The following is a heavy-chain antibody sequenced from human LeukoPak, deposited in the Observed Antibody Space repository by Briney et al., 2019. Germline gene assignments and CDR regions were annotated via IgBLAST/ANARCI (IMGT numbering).Heavy chain of an antibody. CDR2: ISYDGSNK. J-gene: IGHJ4*02. CDR3: AGGWSGNFDY. CDR1: GFTFSSYA. Sequence: PGRSLRLSCAASGFTFSSYAMHWVRQAPGKGLEWVAVISYDGSNKYYADSVKGRFTISRDNAKNSLYLQMNSLRAEDTAVYYCAGGWSGNFDYWGQGTLVTVSS. V-gene: IGHV3-30*04. D-gene: IGHD3-3*01.